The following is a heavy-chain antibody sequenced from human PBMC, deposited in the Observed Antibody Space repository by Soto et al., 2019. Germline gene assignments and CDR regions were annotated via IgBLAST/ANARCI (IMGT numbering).Heavy chain of an antibody. CDR2: IYYSGST. Sequence: PSETLSLTCTVSGGSISSGDYYWSGIRQPTVKGLEWIGYIYYSGSTYYNPSLKSRVTISVDTSKNQFSLKLSSVTAADTAVYYCARSPSLYDYDSSGYCFDYWGQGTLVTVSS. V-gene: IGHV4-30-4*01. CDR3: ARSPSLYDYDSSGYCFDY. CDR1: GGSISSGDYY. D-gene: IGHD3-22*01. J-gene: IGHJ4*02.